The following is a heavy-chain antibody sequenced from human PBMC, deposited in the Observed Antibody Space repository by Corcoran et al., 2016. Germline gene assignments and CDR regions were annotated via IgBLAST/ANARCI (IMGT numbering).Heavy chain of an antibody. V-gene: IGHV1-69*01. J-gene: IGHJ3*02. CDR3: AREAAATDAFDI. CDR2: IIPIFGTT. D-gene: IGHD6-25*01. CDR1: GGTFSSYA. Sequence: VQLVQSGAEVKKPGSSVKVSCKASGGTFSSYAISWVRQAPGQGLEWMGGIIPIFGTTNYAQKFQGRVTITADESTSTAYMELSSLRSEDTDVYYCAREAAATDAFDIWGQGTMVTVSS.